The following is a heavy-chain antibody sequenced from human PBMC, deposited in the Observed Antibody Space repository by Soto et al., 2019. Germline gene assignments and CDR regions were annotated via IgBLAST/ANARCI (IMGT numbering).Heavy chain of an antibody. J-gene: IGHJ6*02. CDR1: GYTFTSYY. CDR3: ARERNTMVRGVSRYYYYRMDV. Sequence: ASVKVSCKASGYTFTSYYMHWVRQAPGQGXEWMGIINPSGGSTSYAQKFQGRVTMTRDTSTSTVYMELSSLRSEDTAVYYCARERNTMVRGVSRYYYYRMDVWGQGTTVTVSS. CDR2: INPSGGST. V-gene: IGHV1-46*01. D-gene: IGHD3-10*01.